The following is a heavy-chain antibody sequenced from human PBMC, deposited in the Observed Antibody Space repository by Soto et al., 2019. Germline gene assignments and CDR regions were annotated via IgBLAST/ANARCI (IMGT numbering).Heavy chain of an antibody. CDR2: IYYSGST. J-gene: IGHJ4*02. Sequence: SETLSLTCTVSGGSISSYYWSWIRQPPGKGLEWIGYIYYSGSTNYNPSLKSRVTISVDTSKNQFSLNLTSVTDADTAVYYCARGESQQQRDYWGQGTLVTVSS. V-gene: IGHV4-59*12. CDR1: GGSISSYY. D-gene: IGHD6-25*01. CDR3: ARGESQQQRDY.